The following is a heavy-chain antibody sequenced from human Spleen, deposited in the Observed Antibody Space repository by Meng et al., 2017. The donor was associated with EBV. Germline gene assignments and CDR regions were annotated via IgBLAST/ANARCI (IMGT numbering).Heavy chain of an antibody. CDR3: ARQQGDSSDRWFDP. Sequence: QLKLQESGPGLVKASEHLSLTCTVSGGSITSTRYFWGWIRQPPGKGLEWIGNIYYHGNTYYNPSLKSRVSISIDTSKSQFSLRLTSVTAADTAVYYCARQQGDSSDRWFDPWGQGTLVTVSS. J-gene: IGHJ5*02. CDR1: GGSITSTRYF. V-gene: IGHV4-39*01. CDR2: IYYHGNT. D-gene: IGHD6-25*01.